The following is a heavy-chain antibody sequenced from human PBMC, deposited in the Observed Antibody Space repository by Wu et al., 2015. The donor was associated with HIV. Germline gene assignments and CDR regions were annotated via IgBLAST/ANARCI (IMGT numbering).Heavy chain of an antibody. V-gene: IGHV1-69*13. CDR2: IIPMFGTA. J-gene: IGHJ4*02. CDR1: GGTFSRFA. Sequence: QVQLVQSGTEVKKPGSSVKVSCKASGGTFSRFAISWVRQAPGQGLEWMGRIIPMFGTANYAQEFQGRVTITADESTSTAYMELSSLRSEDTAVYYCARERGGNYGDYQIMGFWGQGTLVTVSS. CDR3: ARERGGNYGDYQIMGF. D-gene: IGHD4-17*01.